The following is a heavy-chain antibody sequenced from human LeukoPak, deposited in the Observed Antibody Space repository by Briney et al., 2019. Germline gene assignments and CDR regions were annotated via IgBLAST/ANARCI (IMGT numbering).Heavy chain of an antibody. Sequence: ASVKVSCKASGYTFTGYYMHWVRQAPGQGLEWMGWINPNSGGTNYAQKFQGRVTMTRDTSISTAYMELSGLRSDDTAVYYCASAGTMVRAPVGWPQPDYWGQGTLVTVSS. CDR2: INPNSGGT. CDR3: ASAGTMVRAPVGWPQPDY. J-gene: IGHJ4*02. CDR1: GYTFTGYY. V-gene: IGHV1-2*02. D-gene: IGHD3-10*01.